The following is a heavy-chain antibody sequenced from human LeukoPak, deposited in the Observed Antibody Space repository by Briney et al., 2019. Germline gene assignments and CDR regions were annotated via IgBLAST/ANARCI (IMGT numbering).Heavy chain of an antibody. D-gene: IGHD3-3*01. Sequence: SETLSLTCTVSGGSISSYYWSWIRQPAGKGLEWIGRIYTSGSTNYNPSLKSRVTMSVDTSKNQFSLKLSSVTAADTAVYYCARDRDSDDFWSGYPMEWGQGTLVTVSS. CDR3: ARDRDSDDFWSGYPME. V-gene: IGHV4-4*07. CDR1: GGSISSYY. CDR2: IYTSGST. J-gene: IGHJ4*02.